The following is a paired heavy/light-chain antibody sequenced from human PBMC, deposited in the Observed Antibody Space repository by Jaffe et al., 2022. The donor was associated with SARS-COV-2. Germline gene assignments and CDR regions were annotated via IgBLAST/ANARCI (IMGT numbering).Light chain of an antibody. CDR1: QDIRND. CDR3: LQHNTYPRT. Sequence: DIQMTQSPSSLSASVGDRVTITCRASQDIRNDLGWFQQKPGKAPKRLIYAASTLQSGVPSRFSGSASGTEFTLTISSLQPEDFATYYCLQHNTYPRTFGQGTKVEIK. J-gene: IGKJ1*01. CDR2: AAS. V-gene: IGKV1-17*01.
Heavy chain of an antibody. D-gene: IGHD1-26*01. Sequence: EEQLVESGGGLVQPGGSLRLSCAASGFTFSSNSMNWVRQAPGKGLEWVSYISSSTSTTYYADSVKGRFTISRDNAKNSLYLQMNSLRDEDTAVYYCARDGRVYGLDFWGQGTLVTVSS. J-gene: IGHJ4*02. CDR2: ISSSTSTT. CDR3: ARDGRVYGLDF. CDR1: GFTFSSNS. V-gene: IGHV3-48*02.